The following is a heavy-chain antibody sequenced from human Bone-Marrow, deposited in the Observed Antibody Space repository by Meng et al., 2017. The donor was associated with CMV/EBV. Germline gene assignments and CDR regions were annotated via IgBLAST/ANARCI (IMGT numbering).Heavy chain of an antibody. Sequence: CACYGGSFSGYYWSWIRQPPGKGLEWIGEINHSGSTNYNPSLKSRVTISVDTSKNQFSLKLSSVTAADTAVYYCARGLRAVAGLYFDYWGQGTLVTVSS. CDR3: ARGLRAVAGLYFDY. V-gene: IGHV4-34*01. D-gene: IGHD6-19*01. CDR1: GGSFSGYY. CDR2: INHSGST. J-gene: IGHJ4*02.